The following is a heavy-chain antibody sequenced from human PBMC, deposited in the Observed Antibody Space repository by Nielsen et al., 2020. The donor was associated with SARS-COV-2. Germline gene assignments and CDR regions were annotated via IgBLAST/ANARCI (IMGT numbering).Heavy chain of an antibody. Sequence: SVKVSCKASGGTFSSYAISWVRQAPGQGLEWMGGIIPIFGTANYAQKFQGRVTITRDTSASTAYMELSSLRSEDTAVYYCARGLGSVVDVYNWFDPWGQGTLVTVSS. D-gene: IGHD2-2*01. CDR2: IIPIFGTA. CDR3: ARGLGSVVDVYNWFDP. J-gene: IGHJ5*02. CDR1: GGTFSSYA. V-gene: IGHV1-69*05.